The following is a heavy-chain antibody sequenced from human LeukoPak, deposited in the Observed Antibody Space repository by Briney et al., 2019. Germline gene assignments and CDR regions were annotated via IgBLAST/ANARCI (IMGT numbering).Heavy chain of an antibody. CDR1: GFTFSSNW. D-gene: IGHD5-18*01. CDR2: IKQDGSEK. Sequence: GGSLRLSGAASGFTFSSNWLRCVGQGPGKGLEGVANIKQDGSEKYYMDSVKGRFTISRDNAKNSLYLQINSLRAEDTAVYYCARDKGGFSYGYDYWGQGTLVTVSS. CDR3: ARDKGGFSYGYDY. J-gene: IGHJ4*02. V-gene: IGHV3-7*01.